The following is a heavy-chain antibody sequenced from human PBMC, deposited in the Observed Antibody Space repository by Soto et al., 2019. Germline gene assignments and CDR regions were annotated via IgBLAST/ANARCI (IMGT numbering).Heavy chain of an antibody. CDR1: GFSLTTTSMG. CDR3: AHAGDYDLLSFDH. CDR2: IYWDDYQ. Sequence: QITLKESGPPLVRPAQTLTLTCAFSGFSLTTTSMGVAWIRQPPGKALEWLALIYWDDYQRYSPSLKRRLTISQDTSISRVVLPISNMTPEDTGTYFWAHAGDYDLLSFDHWGPGTLVTVSS. J-gene: IGHJ4*02. V-gene: IGHV2-5*02. D-gene: IGHD4-17*01.